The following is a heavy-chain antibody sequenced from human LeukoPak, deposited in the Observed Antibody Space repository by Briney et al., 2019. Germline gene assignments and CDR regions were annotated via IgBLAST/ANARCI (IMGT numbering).Heavy chain of an antibody. CDR2: IYYSGST. D-gene: IGHD3-10*01. J-gene: IGHJ4*02. CDR3: ARPYGSGSYYPFDY. V-gene: IGHV4-61*01. Sequence: SETLSLTCTVSGGSVSSGSYYWSWIRQPPGKGLEWIGYIYYSGSTNYNPSLKSRVTISVDTSKNQFSLKLSSVTAADTAVYYCARPYGSGSYYPFDYWGQGTLVTVSS. CDR1: GGSVSSGSYY.